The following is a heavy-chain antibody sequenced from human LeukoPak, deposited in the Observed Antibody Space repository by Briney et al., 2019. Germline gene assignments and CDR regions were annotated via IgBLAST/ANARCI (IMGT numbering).Heavy chain of an antibody. CDR3: ARFAVHRRIAVAGQFGLDY. Sequence: ASVKVSCKASGYTFTGYYMHWVRQAPEQGLEWMGWINPNSGGTNYAQKLQGRVTMTRDTSISTVYMELSSLRSEETAVYYCARFAVHRRIAVAGQFGLDYWGQGTLVSVSS. V-gene: IGHV1-2*02. CDR2: INPNSGGT. D-gene: IGHD6-19*01. J-gene: IGHJ4*02. CDR1: GYTFTGYY.